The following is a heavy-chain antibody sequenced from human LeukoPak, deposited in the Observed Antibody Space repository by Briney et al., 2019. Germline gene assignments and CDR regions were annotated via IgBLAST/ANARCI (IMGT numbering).Heavy chain of an antibody. CDR1: GGTFSSYA. Sequence: SVKVSCKASGGTFSSYAISWVRQAPGQGLEWMGRIIPIFGTANYAQKFQGRVTITTDESTSTAYMELSSLRSEDTAVYYCASTVPIIFTFDYWGQGTLVTVSS. V-gene: IGHV1-69*05. CDR2: IIPIFGTA. CDR3: ASTVPIIFTFDY. D-gene: IGHD4-11*01. J-gene: IGHJ4*02.